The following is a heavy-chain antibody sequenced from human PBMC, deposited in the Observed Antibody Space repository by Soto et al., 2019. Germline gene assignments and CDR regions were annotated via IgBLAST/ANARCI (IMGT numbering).Heavy chain of an antibody. J-gene: IGHJ4*02. D-gene: IGHD5-12*01. CDR3: ARGGDSGYDFGGYYFDY. CDR1: GFTFSSYA. CDR2: ISYDGSNK. V-gene: IGHV3-30-3*01. Sequence: ESGGGVVQPGRSLRLSCAASGFTFSSYAMHWVRQAPGKGLEWVAVISYDGSNKYYADSVKGRFTISRDNSKNTLYLQMNSLRAEDTAVYYCARGGDSGYDFGGYYFDYWGQGTLVTVSS.